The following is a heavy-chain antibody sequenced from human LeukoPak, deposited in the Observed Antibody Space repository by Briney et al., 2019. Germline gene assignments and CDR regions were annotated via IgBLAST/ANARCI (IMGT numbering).Heavy chain of an antibody. V-gene: IGHV3-21*01. CDR2: ISSSSSYI. J-gene: IGHJ6*03. CDR3: ARDPVVAAYYYYYMDV. Sequence: GGSLRLSCAASGFTFSSYSMNWVRQAPGEGLEWVSSISSSSSYIYYADSVKGRFTISRDNAKNSLYLQMNSLRAEDTAVYYCARDPVVAAYYYYYMDVWGKGTTVTVSS. D-gene: IGHD2-15*01. CDR1: GFTFSSYS.